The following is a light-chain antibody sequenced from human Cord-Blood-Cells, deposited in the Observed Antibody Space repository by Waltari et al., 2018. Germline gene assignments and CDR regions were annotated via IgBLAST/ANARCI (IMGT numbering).Light chain of an antibody. Sequence: QSVLTQPPSASGTPGQRATISCSGSRSNIGSNYVYWYQQLPGTAPQLLIYRNNQRPSGVPDRFSGSKSGTSASLAISGLRSADEADYYCAAWDDSLSAVVFGGGTKLTVL. CDR2: RNN. V-gene: IGLV1-47*01. J-gene: IGLJ2*01. CDR1: RSNIGSNY. CDR3: AAWDDSLSAVV.